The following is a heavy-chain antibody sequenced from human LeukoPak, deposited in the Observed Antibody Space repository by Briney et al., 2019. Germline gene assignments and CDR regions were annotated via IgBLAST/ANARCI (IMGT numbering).Heavy chain of an antibody. D-gene: IGHD3-22*01. CDR1: GFTFSDYY. CDR3: ARDPRYYYDSSGPY. CDR2: IYHSGST. Sequence: PGGSLRLSCAASGFTFSDYYMSWIRQAPGKGLEWIGYIYHSGSTYYNPSLKSRVTISVDRSKNQSSLKLSSVTAADTAVYYCARDPRYYYDSSGPYWGQGTLVTVSS. J-gene: IGHJ4*02. V-gene: IGHV4-34*01.